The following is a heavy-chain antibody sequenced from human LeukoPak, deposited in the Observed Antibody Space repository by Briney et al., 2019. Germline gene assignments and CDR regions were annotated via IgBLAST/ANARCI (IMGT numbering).Heavy chain of an antibody. CDR2: IYYSGST. V-gene: IGHV4-39*07. CDR3: ARGEYYYGSGS. Sequence: PSETLSLTCTVSGGSISSSSYYWGWIRQPPGKGLEWIGSIYYSGSTYYNPSLKSRVTISVDTSKNQFSLKLSSVTAADTAVYYCARGEYYYGSGSWGQGTLVTVSS. J-gene: IGHJ4*02. D-gene: IGHD3-10*01. CDR1: GGSISSSSYY.